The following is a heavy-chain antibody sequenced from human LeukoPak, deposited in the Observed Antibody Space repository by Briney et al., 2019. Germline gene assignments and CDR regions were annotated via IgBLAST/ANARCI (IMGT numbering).Heavy chain of an antibody. V-gene: IGHV3-30*04. CDR3: ARGSRAIVATKFARGRYMDV. CDR1: GFTFSNYA. D-gene: IGHD5-12*01. CDR2: ISHDGSNR. Sequence: GGSLRLSCAASGFTFSNYAIHWVRQAPGKGLEWVAVISHDGSNRYYADSVKGRFTISRDNSKNTLYLQMNSLRTEDTAVYYCARGSRAIVATKFARGRYMDVWGKGTTVTVSS. J-gene: IGHJ6*03.